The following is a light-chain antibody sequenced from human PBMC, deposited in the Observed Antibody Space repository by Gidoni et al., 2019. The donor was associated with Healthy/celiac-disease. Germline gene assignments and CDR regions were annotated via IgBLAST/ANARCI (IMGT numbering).Light chain of an antibody. CDR3: QAWDSSTAV. J-gene: IGLJ2*01. CDR2: QDS. V-gene: IGLV3-1*01. CDR1: KLGDKY. Sequence: SYELTQPPSVSVSPGQTASITCAGDKLGDKYACWYQQKPGQSSVLVIYQDSKRPSGIPERFSGSNSWNTATLTISGTQAMDEADYYCQAWDSSTAVFGGGTKLTVL.